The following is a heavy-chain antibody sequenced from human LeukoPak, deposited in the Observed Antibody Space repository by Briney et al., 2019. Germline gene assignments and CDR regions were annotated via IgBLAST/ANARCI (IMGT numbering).Heavy chain of an antibody. J-gene: IGHJ4*02. Sequence: PGGSLRLSCAASGFTFSSYWMHWVRQAPGKGLEWVSAISGSGGSTYYADSVRGRLTISRDNSKNTLYLQMNSLRAEDTAVYYCARAPKGDMVRGAQQIIFDYWGQGTLVTVSS. CDR3: ARAPKGDMVRGAQQIIFDY. V-gene: IGHV3-23*01. D-gene: IGHD3-10*01. CDR1: GFTFSSYW. CDR2: ISGSGGST.